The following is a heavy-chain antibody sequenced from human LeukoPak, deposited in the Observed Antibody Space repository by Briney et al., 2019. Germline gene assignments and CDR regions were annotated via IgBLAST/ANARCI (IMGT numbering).Heavy chain of an antibody. D-gene: IGHD3-16*01. Sequence: ASVKVSCKASGYTFTSYYMHGVRQAPGQGLEWMGIINPSGGSTSYAQKFQGRVTMTRDTSTSTVYMELGSLRSEDTAVYYCARDGGRDVWGPGYYYMDVWGKGTTVTVSS. CDR1: GYTFTSYY. V-gene: IGHV1-46*01. CDR3: ARDGGRDVWGPGYYYMDV. J-gene: IGHJ6*03. CDR2: INPSGGST.